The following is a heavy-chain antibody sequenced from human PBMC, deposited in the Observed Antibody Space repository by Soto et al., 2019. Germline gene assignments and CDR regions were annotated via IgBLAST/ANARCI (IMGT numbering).Heavy chain of an antibody. Sequence: GASVKVSCKASGYTFTSYAMHWVRQAPGQRLEWMGWINAGNGNTKYSQKFQGRVTITRDTSASTAYMELSSLRSEDTAVYYCARSLYGDYGIDYYYYGMDVWGQGTTVTVSS. J-gene: IGHJ6*02. CDR3: ARSLYGDYGIDYYYYGMDV. D-gene: IGHD4-17*01. CDR1: GYTFTSYA. V-gene: IGHV1-3*01. CDR2: INAGNGNT.